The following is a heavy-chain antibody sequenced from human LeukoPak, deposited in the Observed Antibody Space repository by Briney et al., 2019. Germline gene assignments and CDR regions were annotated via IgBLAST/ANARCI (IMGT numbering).Heavy chain of an antibody. CDR2: VNPNSGGT. D-gene: IGHD5-12*01. CDR3: ARAPAINAFDI. Sequence: AASVKVSCKASGYTFTGYYMHWVRQAPGQGLEWMGWVNPNSGGTNYAQKFQGRVTMTRDTSISTAYMELSRLRSDDTAVYYCARAPAINAFDIWGQGTMVTVPS. J-gene: IGHJ3*02. V-gene: IGHV1-2*02. CDR1: GYTFTGYY.